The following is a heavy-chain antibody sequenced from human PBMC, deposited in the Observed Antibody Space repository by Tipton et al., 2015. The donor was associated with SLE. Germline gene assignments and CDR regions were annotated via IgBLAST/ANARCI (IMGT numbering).Heavy chain of an antibody. D-gene: IGHD6-13*01. V-gene: IGHV4-59*11. Sequence: TLSLTCTVSGGSISGHYWSWIRQPPGKGLEWIGYIHYTGSTHYNPSLESRVTMSVDTSKNHFSLKLISVTAADTAVYYCARDGGQRVISGTYDFYYYGLDVWGQGTTVTVSS. CDR2: IHYTGST. CDR3: ARDGGQRVISGTYDFYYYGLDV. CDR1: GGSISGHY. J-gene: IGHJ6*02.